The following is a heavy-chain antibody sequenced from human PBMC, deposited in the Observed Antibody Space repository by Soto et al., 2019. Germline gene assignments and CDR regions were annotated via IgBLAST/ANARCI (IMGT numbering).Heavy chain of an antibody. D-gene: IGHD6-19*01. CDR2: ISYDGSNK. J-gene: IGHJ6*02. CDR1: GFTFSSYG. CDR3: ANLAVAGYYYYGMDV. V-gene: IGHV3-30*18. Sequence: QVQLVESGGGVVQNGRSLRLSCAASGFTFSSYGMHWVRQAPGKGLEWVAVISYDGSNKYYADSVKGRFTISRDNSKNTLYLQMNSVRAEDTAVYYCANLAVAGYYYYGMDVWGQGTTVTVSS.